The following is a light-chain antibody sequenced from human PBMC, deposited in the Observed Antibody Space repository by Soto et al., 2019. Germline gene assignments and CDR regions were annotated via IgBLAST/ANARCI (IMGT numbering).Light chain of an antibody. CDR1: NIGSKS. V-gene: IGLV3-21*04. J-gene: IGLJ2*01. CDR2: YDS. Sequence: SYELTQPPSVSVAPGKTARITCGGNNIGSKSVHWYPQKPGQAPVLVIYYDSDRPSGIPERFSGSNSGNTATLTISRVEAGDEADYYCQVWDSSSDRVFGGGTKLTVL. CDR3: QVWDSSSDRV.